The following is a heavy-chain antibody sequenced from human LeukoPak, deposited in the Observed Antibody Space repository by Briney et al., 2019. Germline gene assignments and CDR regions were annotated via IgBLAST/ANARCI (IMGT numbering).Heavy chain of an antibody. CDR2: ISYDGSNK. Sequence: GRSLRLSCAASGFTFSSYAKHWVRQAPGKGLEWVAVISYDGSNKYYADSVKGRFTISRDNSKNTLYLQMNSLRAEDTAVYYCAREAGARLVVVVAATREGLDYWGQGTLVTVSS. J-gene: IGHJ4*02. CDR3: AREAGARLVVVVAATREGLDY. D-gene: IGHD2-15*01. CDR1: GFTFSSYA. V-gene: IGHV3-30*04.